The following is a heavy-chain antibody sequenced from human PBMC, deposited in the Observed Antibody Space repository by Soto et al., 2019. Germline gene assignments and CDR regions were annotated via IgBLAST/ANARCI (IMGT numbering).Heavy chain of an antibody. J-gene: IGHJ4*02. CDR3: ARDGHHGSGRFFDY. D-gene: IGHD3-10*01. V-gene: IGHV3-21*01. Sequence: NPGGSLRLSCAASGFSFSTYSVNWVRQAPGKGLEWVSSISDTSGNIHYADSMKGRVTISRDNAKKLVYLQMNSLRVDDTAVYFCARDGHHGSGRFFDYWGQGTLVTVSS. CDR2: ISDTSGNI. CDR1: GFSFSTYS.